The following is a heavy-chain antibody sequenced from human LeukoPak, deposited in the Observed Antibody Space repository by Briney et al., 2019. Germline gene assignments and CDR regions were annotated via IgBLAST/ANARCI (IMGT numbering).Heavy chain of an antibody. D-gene: IGHD6-13*01. J-gene: IGHJ5*02. CDR3: ARVGNSWYMEYWFDP. CDR1: GYTFTSYY. Sequence: ASVKVSCKASGYTFTSYYMHWVRQAPGQGLEWMGWINPNSGGTNYAQKFQGRVTMTRDTSISTAYMELSRLRSDDTAVYFCARVGNSWYMEYWFDPWGQGTLVTVSS. CDR2: INPNSGGT. V-gene: IGHV1-2*02.